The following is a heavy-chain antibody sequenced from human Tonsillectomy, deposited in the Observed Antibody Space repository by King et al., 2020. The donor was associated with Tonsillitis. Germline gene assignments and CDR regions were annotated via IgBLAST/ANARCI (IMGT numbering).Heavy chain of an antibody. CDR3: ARDPRGIAAAGTFLA. Sequence: VQLVESGGGLVKPGGSLRLSCAASGFTFSSYSMNWVRQAPGKGLEWVSSISSSSSYIYYADSVKGRFTISRDNAKNSLYLQMNSLRAEDTAVYYCARDPRGIAAAGTFLAWGQGTLVTVSS. CDR1: GFTFSSYS. CDR2: ISSSSSYI. D-gene: IGHD6-13*01. J-gene: IGHJ5*02. V-gene: IGHV3-21*01.